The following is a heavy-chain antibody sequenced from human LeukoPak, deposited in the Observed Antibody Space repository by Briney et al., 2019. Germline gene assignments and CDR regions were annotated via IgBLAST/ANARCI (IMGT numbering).Heavy chain of an antibody. CDR2: IIDSTGYT. D-gene: IGHD3-22*01. Sequence: GGSLRLSCVASGFTFSRYGMNWVRQAPGRGLEWVSSIIDSTGYTYYADSVKGRFTISRDNAKNSLYLQMNSLRSEDTAVYYCARDGLDSSGPVAFDIWGQGTMVTVSS. V-gene: IGHV3-21*01. J-gene: IGHJ3*02. CDR3: ARDGLDSSGPVAFDI. CDR1: GFTFSRYG.